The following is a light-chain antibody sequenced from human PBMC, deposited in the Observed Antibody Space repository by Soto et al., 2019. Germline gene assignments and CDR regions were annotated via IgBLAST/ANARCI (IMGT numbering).Light chain of an antibody. V-gene: IGKV1-16*01. Sequence: DIQMTQSPSSLSASVGDRVTITCRASQGINNYLAWFQQKSGKAPKSLIYTASTLQSGVPSRFRCSGSWKVLAVAVNTLQPEDSATYYCPQYNTYPSTVGHRTRLEIK. CDR3: PQYNTYPST. CDR2: TAS. CDR1: QGINNY. J-gene: IGKJ5*01.